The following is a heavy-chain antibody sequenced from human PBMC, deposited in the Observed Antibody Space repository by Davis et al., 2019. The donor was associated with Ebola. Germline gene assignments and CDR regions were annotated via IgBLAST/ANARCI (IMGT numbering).Heavy chain of an antibody. CDR2: IRHDDSDK. Sequence: GESLKISCAASGFIFTVSGMHWVRQAPGKGLEWVAFIRHDDSDKNYADSVKGRFTISRDDSKNTVYLQMNGLKTEDTAVYYCTKDGPSSSSDYWGRGTLVTVSS. CDR3: TKDGPSSSSDY. V-gene: IGHV3-30*02. CDR1: GFIFTVSG. D-gene: IGHD6-6*01. J-gene: IGHJ4*02.